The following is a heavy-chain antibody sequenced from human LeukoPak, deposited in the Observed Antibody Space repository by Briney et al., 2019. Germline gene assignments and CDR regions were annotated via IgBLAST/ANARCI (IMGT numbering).Heavy chain of an antibody. CDR2: IYYSGST. CDR1: GGSISSYY. J-gene: IGHJ4*02. D-gene: IGHD3-10*02. V-gene: IGHV4-59*12. CDR3: ARGNMVGELLD. Sequence: PSETLSLTCTVSGGSISSYYWSWIRQPPGKGLEWIGYIYYSGSTNYNPSLKSRVTISVDTSKNQFSLKLSSVTAADTAVYYCARGNMVGELLDWGQGTLVTVSS.